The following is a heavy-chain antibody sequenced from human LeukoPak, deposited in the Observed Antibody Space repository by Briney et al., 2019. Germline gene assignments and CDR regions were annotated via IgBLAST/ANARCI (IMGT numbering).Heavy chain of an antibody. J-gene: IGHJ6*03. CDR3: ARGLHIVVVTAKYYMDV. CDR1: GYTFTGYY. V-gene: IGHV1-2*02. Sequence: ASVTVSYRASGYTFTGYYMHWVRQAPGQGLEWMGWINPNSGGRNYAQKFQGRVTMTRDTSISTAYMELSRLRSDGTAVYYCARGLHIVVVTAKYYMDVWGKGTTVTVSS. CDR2: INPNSGGR. D-gene: IGHD2-21*02.